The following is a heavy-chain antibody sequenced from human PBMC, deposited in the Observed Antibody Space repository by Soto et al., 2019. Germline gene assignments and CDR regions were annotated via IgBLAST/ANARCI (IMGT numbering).Heavy chain of an antibody. V-gene: IGHV4-31*03. D-gene: IGHD3-3*01. Sequence: PSETLSLTCTVSGGSISSGGYYWSWIRQHPGKGLEWIGYIYYSGSTYYNPSLKSRVTISVDTSKNQFSLKLSSVTAADTAVYYCARGAPDYDFAYDYWGQGTLVPVSS. J-gene: IGHJ4*02. CDR1: GGSISSGGYY. CDR2: IYYSGST. CDR3: ARGAPDYDFAYDY.